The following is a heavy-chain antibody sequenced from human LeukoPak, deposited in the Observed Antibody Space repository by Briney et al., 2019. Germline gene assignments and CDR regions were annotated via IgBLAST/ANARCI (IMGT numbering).Heavy chain of an antibody. J-gene: IGHJ4*02. V-gene: IGHV1-2*02. CDR3: ARENGGPSNYYDSSGYYLNY. CDR1: GYTFTSYY. CDR2: INPNSGGT. Sequence: ASVKVSCKASGYTFTSYYMHWVRQAPGQGLEWMGWINPNSGGTNYAQKFQGRVTMTRDTSISTAYMELSRLRSDDTAVYYCARENGGPSNYYDSSGYYLNYWGQGTLVTVSS. D-gene: IGHD3-22*01.